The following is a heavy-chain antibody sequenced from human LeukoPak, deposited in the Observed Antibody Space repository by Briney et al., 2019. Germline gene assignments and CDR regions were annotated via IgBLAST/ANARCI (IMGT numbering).Heavy chain of an antibody. CDR1: GGSISSSSYY. J-gene: IGHJ4*02. V-gene: IGHV4-39*01. Sequence: PSETLSLTCTVSGGSISSSSYYWGWIRQPPGKGLEWIGSIYYSGSIYYNPSLKSRVTISVDTSKNQFSLKLSSVTAADTAVYYCASLVDTAMAFDYWGQGTLVTVSS. CDR3: ASLVDTAMAFDY. D-gene: IGHD5-18*01. CDR2: IYYSGSI.